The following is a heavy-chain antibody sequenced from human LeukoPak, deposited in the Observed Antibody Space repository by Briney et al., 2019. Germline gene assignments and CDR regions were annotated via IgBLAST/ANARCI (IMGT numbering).Heavy chain of an antibody. Sequence: ASVKVSCKVSGYTLTELSMHWVRQAPGKGLEWMGGLDPEDGETIYAQKFQGRVTMTEDTSTDTAYMELSSLRSEDTAVYYCATPLTAAGYSSSWYYFDYWGQGTLVTVSS. CDR1: GYTLTELS. D-gene: IGHD6-13*01. V-gene: IGHV1-24*01. CDR2: LDPEDGET. CDR3: ATPLTAAGYSSSWYYFDY. J-gene: IGHJ4*02.